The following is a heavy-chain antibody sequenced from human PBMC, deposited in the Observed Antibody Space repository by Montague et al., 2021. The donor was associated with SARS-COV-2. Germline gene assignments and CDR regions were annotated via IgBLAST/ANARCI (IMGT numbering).Heavy chain of an antibody. CDR1: GFTVSSNN. CDR2: IYRGGST. Sequence: SLRLSCAASGFTVSSNNMSWVRQAPGKGLEWVSVIYRGGSTQYADSVKGRFTISRDKSNYTLYLQMNSLRAEDTAVYYCAARADYYYGMDVWGQGTSVTVSS. CDR3: AARADYYYGMDV. V-gene: IGHV3-66*01. J-gene: IGHJ6*02.